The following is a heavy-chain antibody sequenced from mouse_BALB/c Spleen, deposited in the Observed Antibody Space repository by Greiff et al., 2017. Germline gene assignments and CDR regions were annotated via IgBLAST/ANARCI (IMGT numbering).Heavy chain of an antibody. Sequence: EVMLVESGGGLVKPGGSLKLSCAASGFTFSSYAMSWVRQSPEKRLEWVAEISSGGSYTYYPDTVTGRFTISRDNAKNTLYLEMSSLRSEDTAMYYCAREVITTAYWGQGTLVTVSA. D-gene: IGHD2-4*01. CDR3: AREVITTAY. V-gene: IGHV5-9-4*01. J-gene: IGHJ3*01. CDR1: GFTFSSYA. CDR2: ISSGGSYT.